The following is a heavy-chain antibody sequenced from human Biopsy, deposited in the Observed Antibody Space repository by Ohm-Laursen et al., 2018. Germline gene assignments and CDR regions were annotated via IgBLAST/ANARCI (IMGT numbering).Heavy chain of an antibody. CDR3: ARDETGSSVFGPYYYGMDV. J-gene: IGHJ6*02. V-gene: IGHV1-46*01. CDR2: INPTGGTT. CDR1: GYSFTKYY. D-gene: IGHD3-9*01. Sequence: GASVKVSCKASGYSFTKYYINWVRQAPGQELEWMGIINPTGGTTSYAEKFQGRVTLTRDTSTGTVYLELNSLIYEDTALYYCARDETGSSVFGPYYYGMDVWGQGTRVTVSS.